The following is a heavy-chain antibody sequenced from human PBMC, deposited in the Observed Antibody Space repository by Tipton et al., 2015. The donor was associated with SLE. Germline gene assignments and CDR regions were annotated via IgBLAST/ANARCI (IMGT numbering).Heavy chain of an antibody. CDR1: GFTFINAW. V-gene: IGHV3-15*01. CDR2: IKSKTDGGTT. J-gene: IGHJ3*02. CDR3: TTRLWSRAFDI. D-gene: IGHD4/OR15-4a*01. Sequence: GSLRLSCAASGFTFINAWMSWVRQAPGKGLEWVGRIKSKTDGGTTDYAAPVKGRFTISRDDSKNTLFLQMNSLKTEDTAVYYCTTRLWSRAFDIWGQGTMVTVSS.